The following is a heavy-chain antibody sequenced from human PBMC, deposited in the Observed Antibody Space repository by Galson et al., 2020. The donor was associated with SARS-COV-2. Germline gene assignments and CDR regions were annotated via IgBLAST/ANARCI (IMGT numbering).Heavy chain of an antibody. CDR3: ARDSPVTRGFAFDI. V-gene: IGHV3-66*01. CDR2: IYSGGST. Sequence: GESLKISCAASGITVSSNYMSWVRQAPGKGLEWVSVIYSGGSTFYGESVKGRFTISRDNSKNTLYLQMNSLRAEDTAVYYCARDSPVTRGFAFDIGGQGTMVTVSS. CDR1: GITVSSNY. D-gene: IGHD4-17*01. J-gene: IGHJ3*02.